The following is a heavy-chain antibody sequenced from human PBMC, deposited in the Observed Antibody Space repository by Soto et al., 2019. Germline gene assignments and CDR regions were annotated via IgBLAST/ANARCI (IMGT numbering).Heavy chain of an antibody. CDR3: ARGGKTYYDFWSGYSPDGHYYYYGMDV. CDR2: IIPIFGTA. Sequence: QVQLVQSGAEVKKPGSSVKVSCKASGGTFSSYAISWVRQAPGQGLEWMGGIIPIFGTANYAQKFQGRVTITADESPSTAYMVLSSLRSEDTAVYYCARGGKTYYDFWSGYSPDGHYYYYGMDVWGQGTTVTVSS. J-gene: IGHJ6*02. V-gene: IGHV1-69*01. CDR1: GGTFSSYA. D-gene: IGHD3-3*01.